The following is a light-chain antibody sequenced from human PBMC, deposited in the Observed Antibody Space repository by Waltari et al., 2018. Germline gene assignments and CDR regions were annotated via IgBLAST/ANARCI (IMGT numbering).Light chain of an antibody. V-gene: IGLV1-47*01. CDR1: SSNIGTNY. J-gene: IGLJ2*01. CDR2: RND. CDR3: ASGGDGLSGPSVV. Sequence: QSVLTQPPSASGTPGQRVTISCSGSSSNIGTNYIYWYQQLPGTAPKLLIFRNDPRPSGVPDRFSASKSGTSASLAISGLRSEDEADYYCASGGDGLSGPSVVFGGGTKLTVL.